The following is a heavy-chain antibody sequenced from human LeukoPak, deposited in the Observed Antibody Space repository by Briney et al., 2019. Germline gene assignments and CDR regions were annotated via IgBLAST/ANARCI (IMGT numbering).Heavy chain of an antibody. Sequence: SETLSLTCTVSGGSISSGGGYWSWIRQPAGKGLEWIGRINTSGSTNYNPSLKSRVAISIDTSKNQFSLKLSSATAAGTALYYCVRDFGFWGQGTMVIVSS. J-gene: IGHJ3*01. CDR2: INTSGST. CDR1: GGSISSGGGY. V-gene: IGHV4-61*02. CDR3: VRDFGF.